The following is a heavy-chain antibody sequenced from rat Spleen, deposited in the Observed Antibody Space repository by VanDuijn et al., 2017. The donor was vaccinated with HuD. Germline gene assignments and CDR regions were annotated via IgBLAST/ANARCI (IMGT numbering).Heavy chain of an antibody. V-gene: IGHV5S23*01. CDR2: ITKSGDRT. CDR3: ARPNYPGFNYFDY. D-gene: IGHD1-4*01. Sequence: EVQLVESGGGLVQPGRSLKLSCVASGFTFTDYYMGWVRQAPTKGLEWVASITKSGDRTYYRDSVKGRFTISRDNAKTTLYLQMDSLRSEDTATYYCARPNYPGFNYFDYWGQGVMVTVSS. CDR1: GFTFTDYY. J-gene: IGHJ2*01.